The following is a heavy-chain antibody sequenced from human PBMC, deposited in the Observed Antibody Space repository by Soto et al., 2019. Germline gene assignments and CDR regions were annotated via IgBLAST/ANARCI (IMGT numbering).Heavy chain of an antibody. CDR2: ISYDGSNK. CDR1: GFTFSSYG. Sequence: GWSLRLSCAASGFTFSSYGMHWVRQAPGKGLEWVAVISYDGSNKYYADSVKGRFTISRDNYKNTMYLQMNSLRAEDTAVYYYAKDDFTDRGDEYFDYWGQGTLVTVSA. D-gene: IGHD2-21*02. CDR3: AKDDFTDRGDEYFDY. V-gene: IGHV3-30*18. J-gene: IGHJ4*02.